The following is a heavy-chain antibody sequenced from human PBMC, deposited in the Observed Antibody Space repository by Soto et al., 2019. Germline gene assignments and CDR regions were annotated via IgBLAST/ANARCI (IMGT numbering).Heavy chain of an antibody. CDR2: IYPGDSDT. V-gene: IGHV5-51*01. D-gene: IGHD3-22*01. CDR1: GYSFTSYW. J-gene: IGHJ6*02. Sequence: PGESLKISCKGSGYSFTSYWIGWVRQMPGKGLEWMGIIYPGDSDTRYSPSFQGQVTISADKSISTAYLQWSSLKASDTAMYYCARHPHNYDSSGYYSGDYYYYGMDVWGQGTTVTVSS. CDR3: ARHPHNYDSSGYYSGDYYYYGMDV.